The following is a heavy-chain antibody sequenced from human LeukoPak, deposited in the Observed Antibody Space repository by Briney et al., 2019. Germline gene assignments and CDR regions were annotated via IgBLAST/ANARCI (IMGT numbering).Heavy chain of an antibody. D-gene: IGHD1-1*01. CDR2: ISAYNGNT. CDR1: GYTFTSYG. V-gene: IGHV1-18*01. J-gene: IGHJ4*02. CDR3: ARASPQLDPGDY. Sequence: ASVKVSCKASGYTFTSYGISWVRQAPGQGLEWMGWISAYNGNTNYAQKLQGRVTMTTDTFTSTAYMELRSLRSDDTAVYYCARASPQLDPGDYWGQGTLVTVSS.